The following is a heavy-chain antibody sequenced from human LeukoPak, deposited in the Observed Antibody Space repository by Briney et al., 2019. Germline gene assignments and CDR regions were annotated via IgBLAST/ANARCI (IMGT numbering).Heavy chain of an antibody. D-gene: IGHD2-15*01. Sequence: GGSLRLSCAASGFTVSSNYMSWVRQAPGKGLEWVSVIYSGGSTYYADSVKGRFTISRDNSKNTLYLQMNSLRAEDTAVYYCARPLRYCSGGSCHEYFQHWGQGTLVTVSS. J-gene: IGHJ1*01. CDR3: ARPLRYCSGGSCHEYFQH. CDR1: GFTVSSNY. V-gene: IGHV3-66*04. CDR2: IYSGGST.